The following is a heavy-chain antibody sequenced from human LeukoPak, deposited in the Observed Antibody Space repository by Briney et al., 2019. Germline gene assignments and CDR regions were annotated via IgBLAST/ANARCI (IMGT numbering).Heavy chain of an antibody. CDR1: GGSISSGGYY. CDR3: ARGPDILTGSRWFDP. Sequence: SQTLSLTCTVSGGSISSGGYYWSWIRQHPGKGLEWIGYIYYSGSTYYNPSLKSRVTISVDTSKNQFSLKLSSVTAADTAVYYCARGPDILTGSRWFDPWGQGTLVTVSS. V-gene: IGHV4-31*03. D-gene: IGHD3-9*01. J-gene: IGHJ5*02. CDR2: IYYSGST.